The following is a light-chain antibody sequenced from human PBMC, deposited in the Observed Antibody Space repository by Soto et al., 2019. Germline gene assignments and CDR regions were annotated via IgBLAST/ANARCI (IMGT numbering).Light chain of an antibody. CDR2: GAS. CDR1: QSVSSK. V-gene: IGKV3-20*01. CDR3: QQYSSSPIT. J-gene: IGKJ5*01. Sequence: EIVMTQSPATLSVSPGEGATLSCRASQSVSSKLAWYQQKPGQAPRLLIYGASSRATGIPDRFSGGGSGTDFSLTISTLDPEDFAVYYCQQYSSSPITFGQGTRLEIK.